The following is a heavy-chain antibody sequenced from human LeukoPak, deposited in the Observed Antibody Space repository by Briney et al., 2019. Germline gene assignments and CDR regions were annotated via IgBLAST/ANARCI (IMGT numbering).Heavy chain of an antibody. CDR2: IYYSGST. J-gene: IGHJ5*02. V-gene: IGHV4-59*08. CDR1: GGSISSYY. D-gene: IGHD6-13*01. Sequence: PSETLSLTCTVSGGSISSYYWSWIRQPPGKGLEWIGYIYYSGSTNYNPSLKSRVTISVGTSKNQFSLKLSSVTAADTAVYYCARLGGGSWYVRWFDPWGQGTLVTVSS. CDR3: ARLGGGSWYVRWFDP.